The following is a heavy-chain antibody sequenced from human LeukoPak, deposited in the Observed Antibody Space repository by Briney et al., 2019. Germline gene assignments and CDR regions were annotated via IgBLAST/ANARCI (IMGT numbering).Heavy chain of an antibody. CDR2: ISGSGGST. J-gene: IGHJ4*02. D-gene: IGHD1-26*01. V-gene: IGHV3-23*01. CDR1: RFTFSTYS. Sequence: GGSLRLSCAASRFTFSTYSINWVRQAPGKGLEWVSAISGSGGSTYYADSVKGRFTISRDNSKNTLYLQMNSLRAEDTAVYYCAKFGGSYPALGDYWGQGTLVTVSS. CDR3: AKFGGSYPALGDY.